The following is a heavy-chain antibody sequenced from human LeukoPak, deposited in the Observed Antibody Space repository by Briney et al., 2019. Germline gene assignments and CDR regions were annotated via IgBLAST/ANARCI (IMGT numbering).Heavy chain of an antibody. Sequence: GGSLRLSCAASGFTVSSNYMSWVRQAPGKGLEWVSVIYSGGSTYYAGSVKGRFTISRDNSKNTLYLQMNSLRAEDTAVYYCARGSRQTGYCSGGSCRRGNFDYWGQGTLVTVSS. D-gene: IGHD2-15*01. CDR2: IYSGGST. CDR1: GFTVSSNY. CDR3: ARGSRQTGYCSGGSCRRGNFDY. J-gene: IGHJ4*02. V-gene: IGHV3-66*01.